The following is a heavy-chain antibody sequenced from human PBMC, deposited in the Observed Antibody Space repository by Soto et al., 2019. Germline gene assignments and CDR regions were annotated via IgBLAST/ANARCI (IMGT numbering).Heavy chain of an antibody. Sequence: PGASLRLSCAASGFTFSSYSMSWVRQAPGEGLEWGSAISGSGGSTYYADSVKGRFTISRDNSKNTLYLQMNILRAEDTAVYYCAKGAPIAVAFPHGYWGQGTLVSVSS. D-gene: IGHD6-19*01. CDR1: GFTFSSYS. CDR2: ISGSGGST. J-gene: IGHJ4*02. CDR3: AKGAPIAVAFPHGY. V-gene: IGHV3-23*01.